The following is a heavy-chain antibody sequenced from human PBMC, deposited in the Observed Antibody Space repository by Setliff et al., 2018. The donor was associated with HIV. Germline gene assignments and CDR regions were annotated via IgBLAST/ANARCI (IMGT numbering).Heavy chain of an antibody. CDR2: LNTDGSST. CDR1: EFTFSSYW. D-gene: IGHD3-10*01. V-gene: IGHV3-74*03. CDR3: ARGYYGSDLQNAMDV. Sequence: HPGGSLRLSCAASEFTFSSYWMHWVRQAPGKGLVWVSRLNTDGSSTKYADSVKGRFTISRDNAKNTLYLQMDSLRGEDTAVYYCARGYYGSDLQNAMDVWGQGTTVTVSS. J-gene: IGHJ6*02.